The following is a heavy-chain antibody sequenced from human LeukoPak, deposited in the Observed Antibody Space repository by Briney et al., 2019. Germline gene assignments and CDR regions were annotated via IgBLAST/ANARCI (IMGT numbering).Heavy chain of an antibody. CDR2: ITGSGDTT. CDR1: GFTFSTYA. J-gene: IGHJ4*02. D-gene: IGHD6-19*01. V-gene: IGHV3-23*01. CDR3: AKDKDIAVAGFTWGDY. Sequence: GGSLRLSCAASGFTFSTYALSWVRQAPGKGLEWVSDITGSGDTTYYADSVKGRFTISRDNFKNTLYLQMNSLRAEDTAIYYCAKDKDIAVAGFTWGDYWGQGTLVTVSS.